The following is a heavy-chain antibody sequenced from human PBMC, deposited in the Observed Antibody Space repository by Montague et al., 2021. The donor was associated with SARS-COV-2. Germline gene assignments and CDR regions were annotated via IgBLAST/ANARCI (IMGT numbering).Heavy chain of an antibody. CDR2: YYSGST. D-gene: IGHD3-3*01. V-gene: IGHV4-39*01. CDR3: ASLPRITIFGVVIHFDY. J-gene: IGHJ4*02. Sequence: YYSGSTYYNPSLKSRVTISVDTSKNQFSLKLSSVTAADTAVYYCASLPRITIFGVVIHFDYWGQGTLVTVSS.